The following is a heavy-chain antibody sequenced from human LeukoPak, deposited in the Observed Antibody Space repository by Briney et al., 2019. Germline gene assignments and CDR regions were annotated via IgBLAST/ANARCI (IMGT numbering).Heavy chain of an antibody. CDR2: INPNSGGT. Sequence: GASVKVSCKASGGTFSSYAISWVRQAPGQGLEWMGWINPNSGGTNYAQKFQGRVTMTRDTSISTAYMELSRLRSDDTAVYYCARGKYQLLPGDYWGQGTLVTVSS. CDR3: ARGKYQLLPGDY. D-gene: IGHD2-2*01. V-gene: IGHV1-2*02. CDR1: GGTFSSYA. J-gene: IGHJ4*02.